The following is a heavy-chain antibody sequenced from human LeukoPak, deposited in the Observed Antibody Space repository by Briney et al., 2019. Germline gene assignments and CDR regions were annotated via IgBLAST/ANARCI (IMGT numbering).Heavy chain of an antibody. CDR3: ARWSEAAAFDY. CDR1: GGSISSGGYY. V-gene: IGHV4-31*03. D-gene: IGHD6-19*01. J-gene: IGHJ4*02. Sequence: PSETLSLTCTVSGGSISSGGYYWSWIRQHPGKGLEWIGYIYYSGSTYYNPSLKSRVTISVDTSKNQFSLKLSPVTAADTAVYYCARWSEAAAFDYWGQGTLVTVSS. CDR2: IYYSGST.